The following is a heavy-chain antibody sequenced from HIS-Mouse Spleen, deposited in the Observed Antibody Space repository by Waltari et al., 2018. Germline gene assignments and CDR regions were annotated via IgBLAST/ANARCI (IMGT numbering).Heavy chain of an antibody. CDR2: IYYSRGT. CDR1: GGSISSSSYY. J-gene: IGHJ2*01. V-gene: IGHV4-39*07. D-gene: IGHD6-13*01. Sequence: QLQLQESGPGLVKPSETLSLTCTVPGGSISSSSYYWGWIRQPPGKGLEWIGSIYYSRGTHHHPSLKSRVHISVDTSKNQFSLKLSSVTAADTAVYYCAREIPYSSSWYDWYFDLWGRGTLVTVSS. CDR3: AREIPYSSSWYDWYFDL.